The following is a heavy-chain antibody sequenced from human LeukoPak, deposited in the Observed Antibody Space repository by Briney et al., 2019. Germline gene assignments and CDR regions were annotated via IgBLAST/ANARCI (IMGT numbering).Heavy chain of an antibody. CDR2: IYHSGST. CDR1: GGSISSGGYS. D-gene: IGHD3-10*01. Sequence: PSQTLSLTCAVSGGSISSGGYSWSWIRQPPGKGLEWIGYIYHSGSTYYNPSLKSRVTISIDRSKNQFSLKLSSVTAADTAVYYCARDPDYYGSVGGYFDYWGQGTLVTVSS. J-gene: IGHJ4*02. CDR3: ARDPDYYGSVGGYFDY. V-gene: IGHV4-30-2*01.